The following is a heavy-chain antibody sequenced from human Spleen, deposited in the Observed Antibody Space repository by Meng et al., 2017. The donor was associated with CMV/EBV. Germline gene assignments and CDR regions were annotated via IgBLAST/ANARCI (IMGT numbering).Heavy chain of an antibody. J-gene: IGHJ4*02. CDR3: ARDHRYDYNKDY. CDR2: ISAYNGNT. CDR1: GYTFNSYG. D-gene: IGHD4-11*01. V-gene: IGHV1-18*01. Sequence: CKASGYTFNSYGSSWVRQAPGRGLEWMGRISAYNGNTNYAQNLQGRVTMTTDTSTSTAYMELRSLTSDDTAVYYCARDHRYDYNKDYWGQGTLVTVSS.